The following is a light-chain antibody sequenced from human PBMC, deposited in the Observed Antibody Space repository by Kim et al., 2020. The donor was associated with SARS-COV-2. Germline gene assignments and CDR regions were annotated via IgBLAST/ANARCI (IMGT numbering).Light chain of an antibody. CDR3: LQHHAYPRT. Sequence: ASLGDRVTITCPASQGIRSDLGWYQQKPGRAPTRLIYGASTLESGVPSRFSGSGSGTEFTLTISSLQPEDFATYYCLQHHAYPRTFGQGTKVDIK. CDR2: GAS. V-gene: IGKV1-17*01. J-gene: IGKJ1*01. CDR1: QGIRSD.